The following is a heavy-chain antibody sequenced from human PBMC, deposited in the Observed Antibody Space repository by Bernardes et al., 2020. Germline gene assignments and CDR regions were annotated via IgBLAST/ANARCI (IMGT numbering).Heavy chain of an antibody. J-gene: IGHJ5*02. CDR3: ARPNYGILTGYYPTWFDP. V-gene: IGHV4-39*01. CDR1: GGSISSSSYY. CDR2: IYYSGST. Sequence: SETLPLTCTVSGGSISSSSYYWGWIRQPPGKGLEWIGSIYYSGSTYYNPSLKSRVTISVDTSKNQFSLKLSSVTAADTAVYYCARPNYGILTGYYPTWFDPWGQGTLVTVSS. D-gene: IGHD3-9*01.